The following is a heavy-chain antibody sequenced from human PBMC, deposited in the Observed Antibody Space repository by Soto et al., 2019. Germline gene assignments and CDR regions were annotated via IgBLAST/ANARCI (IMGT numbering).Heavy chain of an antibody. D-gene: IGHD2-15*01. Sequence: SVKVSCKASGYTFTSYDINWVRQATGQGLEWMGWIIPISGKANYAQKFQGRVTLTADKSTTTAYMELSSLRAEDTAVYYCAKDRRKVVVAAPFDYWGQGTLVTVSS. CDR1: GYTFTSYD. J-gene: IGHJ4*02. CDR2: IIPISGKA. CDR3: AKDRRKVVVAAPFDY. V-gene: IGHV1-69*06.